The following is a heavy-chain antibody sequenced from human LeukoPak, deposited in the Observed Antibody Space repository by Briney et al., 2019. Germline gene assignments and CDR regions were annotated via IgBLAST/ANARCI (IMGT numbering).Heavy chain of an antibody. D-gene: IGHD6-6*01. CDR2: ISSSGSKV. J-gene: IGHJ4*02. V-gene: IGHV3-11*04. CDR3: ASSYSSSRFDY. Sequence: GGSLRLSCTASGFTFSDYHMSWLRQAPGKGLEWVSYISSSGSKVYYADSVKGRFTISRDNAKNSLYLQMNSLRAEDTAVYYCASSYSSSRFDYWGQGTLVTVSS. CDR1: GFTFSDYH.